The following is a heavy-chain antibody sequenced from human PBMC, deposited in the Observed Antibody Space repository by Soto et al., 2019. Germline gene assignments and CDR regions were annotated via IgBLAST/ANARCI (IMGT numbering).Heavy chain of an antibody. CDR1: GGSLSSYY. D-gene: IGHD3-16*01. V-gene: IGHV4-59*08. CDR2: IYYSGTT. J-gene: IGHJ3*02. CDR3: AILYTPLKAFDI. Sequence: SETLSLTCTVSGGSLSSYYCSWIRQPPGKGLEWIGYIYYSGTTNYNASLESRVSMSIDTSKSQFSLKLTSVTAADTAVYFCAILYTPLKAFDIWGQGTMVTVSS.